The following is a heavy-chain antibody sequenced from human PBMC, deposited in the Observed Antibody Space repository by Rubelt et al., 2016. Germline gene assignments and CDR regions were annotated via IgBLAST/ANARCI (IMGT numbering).Heavy chain of an antibody. D-gene: IGHD3-10*01. CDR3: ARTYYYGSGDAFDI. CDR2: ISSSSSYI. V-gene: IGHV3-21*01. J-gene: IGHJ3*02. Sequence: GKGLEWVSSISSSSSYIYYADSVKGRFTISRDNAKNSLYLQMNSLRAEDTAVYYCARTYYYGSGDAFDIWGQGTMVTVSS.